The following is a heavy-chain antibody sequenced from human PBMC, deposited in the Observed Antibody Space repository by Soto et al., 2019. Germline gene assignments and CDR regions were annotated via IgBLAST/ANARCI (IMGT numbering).Heavy chain of an antibody. D-gene: IGHD6-6*01. CDR3: ARGGDSSSSAYYFDY. V-gene: IGHV3-74*01. J-gene: IGHJ4*02. CDR2: INSDGSST. Sequence: GGSLRLSCAASGFTFSSYWMHWVRQAPGKGLVWVSRINSDGSSTSYADSVKGRFTISRDNAKNTLYLQMNSLRAEDTAVYYCARGGDSSSSAYYFDYWGQGTLVTVS. CDR1: GFTFSSYW.